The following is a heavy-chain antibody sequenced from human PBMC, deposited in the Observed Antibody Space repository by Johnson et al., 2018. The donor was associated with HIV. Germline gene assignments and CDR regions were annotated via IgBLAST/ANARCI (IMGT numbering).Heavy chain of an antibody. D-gene: IGHD3-22*01. J-gene: IGHJ3*02. CDR3: ARGDYYDSSGYYSDAFDI. CDR2: IKQDGSEK. CDR1: GFTFSSYW. Sequence: VQLVESGGGLVQPGGSLRLSCAASGFTFSSYWMSWVRQAPGKGLEWVANIKQDGSEKYYVDSVKGRFTMSRDNAKNSLYLQINSLRAEDTAVYYCARGDYYDSSGYYSDAFDIWGQGTLVTVSS. V-gene: IGHV3-7*04.